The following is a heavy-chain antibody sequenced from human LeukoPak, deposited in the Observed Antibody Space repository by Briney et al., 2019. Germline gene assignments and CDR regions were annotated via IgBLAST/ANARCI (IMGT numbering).Heavy chain of an antibody. J-gene: IGHJ5*02. V-gene: IGHV3-7*01. D-gene: IGHD6-13*01. CDR3: ARDRGIAADGTVGWFDP. CDR2: IKQDESEK. CDR1: GFTLSNFW. Sequence: PGGSLRLSCAASGFTLSNFWMAWVRQAPGKGLEWVANIKQDESEKQYVASVRGRFSISRDNARYLLYLQMDRLRAEDTAVYDCARDRGIAADGTVGWFDPWGQGTLVTVSS.